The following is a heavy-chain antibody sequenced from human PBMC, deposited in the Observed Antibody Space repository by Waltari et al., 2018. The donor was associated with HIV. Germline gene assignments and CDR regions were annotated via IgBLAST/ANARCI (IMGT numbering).Heavy chain of an antibody. J-gene: IGHJ4*02. CDR1: GFTFSSYW. CDR2: INRDGSST. CDR3: ATSRTFDY. Sequence: EVQLVESGGGLVQPGGSLRLSCAASGFTFSSYWMHWVRQVPGKGLIWVSRINRDGSSTSYADSVKGRFTIARDHAKNTLYLQMNSLRAEDTAVYYCATSRTFDYWGQGTLVTVSS. V-gene: IGHV3-74*01.